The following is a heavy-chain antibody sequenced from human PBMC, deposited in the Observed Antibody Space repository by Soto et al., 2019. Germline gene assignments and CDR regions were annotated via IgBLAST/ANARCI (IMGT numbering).Heavy chain of an antibody. CDR3: ARAKFWATVTTFDY. Sequence: PGGSLRLSCAASGFTFSSYWMSWVRQAPGKGLEWVANIKQDGSEKYYVDSVKGRFTISRDNAKNSLYLQMNSLRAEDTAVYYCARAKFWATVTTFDYRGQGTLVTVSS. V-gene: IGHV3-7*01. D-gene: IGHD4-17*01. J-gene: IGHJ4*02. CDR2: IKQDGSEK. CDR1: GFTFSSYW.